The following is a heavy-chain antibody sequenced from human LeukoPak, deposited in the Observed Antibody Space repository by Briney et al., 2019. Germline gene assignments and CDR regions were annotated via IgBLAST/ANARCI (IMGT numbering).Heavy chain of an antibody. CDR3: ARQESMAFAN. J-gene: IGHJ4*02. D-gene: IGHD5-24*01. CDR2: ITGSGGDT. CDR1: GFTFNNYA. V-gene: IGHV3-23*01. Sequence: PGGSLRLSCAASGFTFNNYAMNWVRQAPGKGPEWLSTITGSGGDTYSADSVKGRLTVSRDNSKNTLYLQLNRLRAEDTAVYYCARQESMAFANWGQGTLVTVSS.